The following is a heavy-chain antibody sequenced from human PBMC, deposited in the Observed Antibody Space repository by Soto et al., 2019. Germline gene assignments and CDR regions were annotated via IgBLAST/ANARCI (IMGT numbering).Heavy chain of an antibody. CDR1: GGTFSSYT. Sequence: SVKVSCKASGGTFSSYTISWVRQAPGQGLEWMGRIIPILGIANYAQKFQGRVTITADKSTSTAYMELSSLRSEDTAVYYCAREYCSSTSCYAGWDYYYYYGMDVWG. CDR2: IIPILGIA. CDR3: AREYCSSTSCYAGWDYYYYYGMDV. D-gene: IGHD2-2*01. J-gene: IGHJ6*02. V-gene: IGHV1-69*04.